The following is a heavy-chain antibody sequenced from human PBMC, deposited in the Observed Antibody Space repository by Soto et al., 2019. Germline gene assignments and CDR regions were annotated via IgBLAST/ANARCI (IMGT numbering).Heavy chain of an antibody. D-gene: IGHD3-10*01. V-gene: IGHV3-33*05. CDR1: RFTFGDYA. CDR3: ARGTSGPQTYFLSGMDV. CDR2: ISNDGRKR. Sequence: TGGSLRLSCKTSRFTFGDYAMHWVRQAPGKGLEWVAYISNDGRKRNYAESMTGRFTISRDNSKNTLFLQMNSLTDADTAVYFCARGTSGPQTYFLSGMDVWGQGTTVTVS. J-gene: IGHJ6*02.